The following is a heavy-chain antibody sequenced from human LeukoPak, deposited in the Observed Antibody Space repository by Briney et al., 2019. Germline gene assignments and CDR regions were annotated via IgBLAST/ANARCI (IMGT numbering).Heavy chain of an antibody. J-gene: IGHJ4*02. CDR1: GYTFTSCH. CDR3: ARDFGSSRCLN. D-gene: IGHD6-19*01. CDR2: INPSGGST. V-gene: IGHV1-46*01. Sequence: GASVKVSCKTSGYTFTSCHIHWVRQAPGQGLEWMGMINPSGGSTRYAQKFQGRVTMTRDTSTSTVHMELSSLISEDTAIYYCARDFGSSRCLNWGLGTLVTVSS.